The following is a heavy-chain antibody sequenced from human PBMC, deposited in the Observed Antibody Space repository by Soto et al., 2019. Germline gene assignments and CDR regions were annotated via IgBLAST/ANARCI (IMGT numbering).Heavy chain of an antibody. CDR1: GDSISSGGYY. D-gene: IGHD2-2*01. CDR3: ARVISSRDEYFDY. Sequence: SETLSLTCTVSGDSISSGGYYWSWIRQYPGKGLEWIGEISHTGTTNYNPSLKSRVTMSVDKPKNQFSLNLTSVTAADTAVYYCARVISSRDEYFDYWGQGTVVTVS. CDR2: ISHTGTT. V-gene: IGHV4-30-2*06. J-gene: IGHJ4*02.